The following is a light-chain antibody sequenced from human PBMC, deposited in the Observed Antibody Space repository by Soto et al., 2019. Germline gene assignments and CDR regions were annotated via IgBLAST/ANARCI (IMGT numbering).Light chain of an antibody. J-gene: IGKJ5*01. V-gene: IGKV1-39*01. Sequence: DIRMTQSPSSLSASVGDRVTITCRASQTISIYLNWYQVKPGKAPNLLIYGATRLQTGVPSRFTASGSGTDFSLTITSLQPEDLATYFCQESDSFPYTFGQATRMEIK. CDR3: QESDSFPYT. CDR2: GAT. CDR1: QTISIY.